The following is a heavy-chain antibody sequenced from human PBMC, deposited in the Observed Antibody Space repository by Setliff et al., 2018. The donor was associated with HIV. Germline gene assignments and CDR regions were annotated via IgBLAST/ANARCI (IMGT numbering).Heavy chain of an antibody. V-gene: IGHV3-21*01. CDR1: GFTFSSYA. CDR2: ISIGSGGAI. Sequence: GGSLRLSCAASGFTFSSYAMSWVRQAPGKGLEWVSSISIGSGGAIDYADSVQGRFTISRDNSKNSLYLQMNRLRAEDTAFYYCARDYLYYNVYNGSTVYGMDVWGQGTTVTVSS. CDR3: ARDYLYYNVYNGSTVYGMDV. J-gene: IGHJ6*02. D-gene: IGHD3-10*02.